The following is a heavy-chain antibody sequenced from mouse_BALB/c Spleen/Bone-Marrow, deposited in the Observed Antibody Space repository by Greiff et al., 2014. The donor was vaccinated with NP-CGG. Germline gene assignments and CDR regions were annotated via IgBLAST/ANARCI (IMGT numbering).Heavy chain of an antibody. D-gene: IGHD2-3*01. CDR1: GYTFTDYN. CDR3: ARGGGYDGYYGLAY. V-gene: IGHV1S29*02. CDR2: IYPYNGGT. J-gene: IGHJ3*01. Sequence: VQLQQPGPELVKPGASVKISCKASGYTFTDYNMHWMKQSHGKSLEWIGYIYPYNGGTGYNQKFKSKATLTVDNSSSTAYMGLRSLTSEDSAVYYCARGGGYDGYYGLAYWGQGTLVTVSA.